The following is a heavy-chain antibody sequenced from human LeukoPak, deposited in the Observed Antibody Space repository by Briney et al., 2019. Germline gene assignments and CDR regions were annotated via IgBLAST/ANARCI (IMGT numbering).Heavy chain of an antibody. Sequence: SETLSLTCTVSGGSISSGDYYWSWIRQPPGKGLEWIGYIYNTGSTYYSPSLKSRLSLSLDTSKNQFSLELSSVTAADTAVYYCARKLGTKYFDYWGQGTLVTVSS. CDR2: IYNTGST. CDR1: GGSISSGDYY. CDR3: ARKLGTKYFDY. J-gene: IGHJ4*02. D-gene: IGHD3-16*01. V-gene: IGHV4-30-4*01.